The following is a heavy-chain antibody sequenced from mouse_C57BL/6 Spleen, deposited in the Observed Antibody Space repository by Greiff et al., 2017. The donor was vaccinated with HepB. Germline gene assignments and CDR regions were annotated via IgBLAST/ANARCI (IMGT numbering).Heavy chain of an antibody. D-gene: IGHD2-4*01. CDR1: GYTFTSYG. CDR3: ARFDYDYPWCAY. Sequence: QVQLKQSGAELARPGASVKLSCKASGYTFTSYGISWVKQRTGQGLEWIGEIYPRSGNTYYNEKFKGKATLTADKSSSTAYMELRNRSSEDSAVYFCARFDYDYPWCAYWGQGTLVTVSA. J-gene: IGHJ3*01. V-gene: IGHV1-81*01. CDR2: IYPRSGNT.